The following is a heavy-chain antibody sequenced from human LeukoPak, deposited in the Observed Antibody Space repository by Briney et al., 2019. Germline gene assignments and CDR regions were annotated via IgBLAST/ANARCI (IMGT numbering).Heavy chain of an antibody. CDR1: GFTFSGPA. Sequence: GGSLRLSCAPPGFTFSGPALPWVRKPSGKGLDGVGRIRSKANSYATAYAASVKGRFTISRDDSKNTAYLQMNSLKTEDTAVYYCARSYGSGSYYNPGDVWGKGTTVTVSS. D-gene: IGHD3-10*01. J-gene: IGHJ6*04. CDR3: ARSYGSGSYYNPGDV. V-gene: IGHV3-73*01. CDR2: IRSKANSYAT.